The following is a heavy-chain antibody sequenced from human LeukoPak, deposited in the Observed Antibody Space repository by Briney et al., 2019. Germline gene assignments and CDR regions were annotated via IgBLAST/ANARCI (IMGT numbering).Heavy chain of an antibody. Sequence: GSLRLSCAASGFTFSSYWMSWVRQPPGKGLEWIGNIYYSGSTYYNPSLKSRVTISVDTSKNHFSLKLSSVTAADTAVYYCARWGSYGFDYWGQGTLVTVSS. D-gene: IGHD5-18*01. CDR3: ARWGSYGFDY. CDR2: IYYSGST. CDR1: GFTFSSYW. V-gene: IGHV4-39*02. J-gene: IGHJ4*02.